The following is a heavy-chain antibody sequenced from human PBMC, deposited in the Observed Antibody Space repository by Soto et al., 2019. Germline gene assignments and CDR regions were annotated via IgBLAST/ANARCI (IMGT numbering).Heavy chain of an antibody. Sequence: GGSLRLSCAASGFPFSSYGMHWVRQAPGKGLEWVAVISYDGSNKYYADSVKGRFTISRDNSKNTLYLQMNSLRAEDTAVYYCAKDQNCGGDCSYPYYYYGMDVWGQGTTVTVSS. CDR2: ISYDGSNK. CDR1: GFPFSSYG. CDR3: AKDQNCGGDCSYPYYYYGMDV. D-gene: IGHD2-21*02. J-gene: IGHJ6*02. V-gene: IGHV3-30*18.